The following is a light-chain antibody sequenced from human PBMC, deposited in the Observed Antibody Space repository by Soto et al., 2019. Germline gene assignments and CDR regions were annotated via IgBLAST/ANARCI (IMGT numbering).Light chain of an antibody. CDR2: EVT. V-gene: IGLV2-14*01. J-gene: IGLJ1*01. Sequence: QSALTQPASVSGSPGQSITISCTGSSSDVGAYNFVSWYQHHPGKAPKLILYEVTTRPSGVSSRFSGSKSGNTASLTISGLXADDEANYYCSSYTSSNTPYVFGTGTKVTVL. CDR1: SSDVGAYNF. CDR3: SSYTSSNTPYV.